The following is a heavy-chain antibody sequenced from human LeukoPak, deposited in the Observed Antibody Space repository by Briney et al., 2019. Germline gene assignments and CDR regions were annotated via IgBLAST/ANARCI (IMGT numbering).Heavy chain of an antibody. V-gene: IGHV4-30-4*07. D-gene: IGHD6-13*01. CDR3: ARVGRRSSTWPN. CDR1: GGSISSGGYS. Sequence: KASETLSLTCAVSGGSISSGGYSWNWIRQPPGKGLEWIGYLYYSGSTYYNPSLESRVLISVDTSKNQFSLKLSSVTAADTAVYYCARVGRRSSTWPNWGQGTLVTVSS. J-gene: IGHJ4*02. CDR2: LYYSGST.